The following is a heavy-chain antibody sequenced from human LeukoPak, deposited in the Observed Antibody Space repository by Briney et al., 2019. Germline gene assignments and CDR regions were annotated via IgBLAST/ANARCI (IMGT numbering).Heavy chain of an antibody. D-gene: IGHD2-21*01. V-gene: IGHV4-38-2*01. CDR3: ARQYCARCYHYYHYYMDV. Sequence: SETLSLTCAVSGYSISSGYYWGWIRQPPGKGLEWIGSISCSGSTYYNPSLKSRVTISVDTSKNQFSLKLTSVTAADTAVYHCARQYCARCYHYYHYYMDVWGKGTTVTVSS. J-gene: IGHJ6*03. CDR2: ISCSGST. CDR1: GYSISSGYY.